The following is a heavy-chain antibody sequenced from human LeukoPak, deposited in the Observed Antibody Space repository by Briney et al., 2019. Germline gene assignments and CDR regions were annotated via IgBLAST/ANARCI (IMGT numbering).Heavy chain of an antibody. V-gene: IGHV3-23*01. J-gene: IGHJ4*02. CDR3: AKDGYYYDSSGYYLVFDY. CDR2: ISGSGGST. D-gene: IGHD3-22*01. Sequence: QPGGSLRLSCAASGFTFSSYAMSWVRQAPGKGLEWVSAISGSGGSTYYADSVKGQFTISRDNSKNTLYLQMNSLRAEDTAVYYCAKDGYYYDSSGYYLVFDYWGQGTLVTVSS. CDR1: GFTFSSYA.